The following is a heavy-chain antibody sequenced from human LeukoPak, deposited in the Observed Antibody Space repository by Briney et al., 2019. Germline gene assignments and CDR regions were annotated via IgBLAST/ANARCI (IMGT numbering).Heavy chain of an antibody. V-gene: IGHV3-48*01. CDR3: ARTYYYGSGSYWGPRGYYYYMDV. CDR1: GFTFSSYS. CDR2: ISSSSSTI. D-gene: IGHD3-10*01. Sequence: GGSLRLSCAASGFTFSSYSMNWVRQAPGKGLEWVSYISSSSSTIYYADSVKGRFTISRDNAKNSLYLQINSLRAEDAAVYYCARTYYYGSGSYWGPRGYYYYMDVWGKGTTVTVSS. J-gene: IGHJ6*03.